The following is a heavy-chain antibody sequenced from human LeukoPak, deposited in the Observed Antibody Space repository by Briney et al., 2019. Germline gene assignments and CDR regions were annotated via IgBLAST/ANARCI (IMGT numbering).Heavy chain of an antibody. CDR3: AKSQYSSSWDGDY. CDR2: ISGSGGST. V-gene: IGHV3-23*01. Sequence: GGSLRLSCAASGFTFSSYSMNWVRQAPGKGLEWVSAISGSGGSTYYADSVKGRFTISRDNSKNTLYLQMNSLRAEDTAVYYCAKSQYSSSWDGDYWGQGTLVTVSS. D-gene: IGHD6-13*01. J-gene: IGHJ4*02. CDR1: GFTFSSYS.